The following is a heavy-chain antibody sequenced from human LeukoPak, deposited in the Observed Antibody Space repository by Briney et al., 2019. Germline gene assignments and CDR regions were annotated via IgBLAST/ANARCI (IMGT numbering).Heavy chain of an antibody. V-gene: IGHV3-74*01. CDR3: VGSTINNDAFDI. CDR2: INSDGSST. CDR1: GFTFSSYW. D-gene: IGHD1/OR15-1a*01. J-gene: IGHJ3*02. Sequence: GSLRLSCVASGFTFSSYWMHWVRQAPGKGLVWVSRINSDGSSTSYADSVKGRFTISRDNAKNTLYLQMNSLRAEDTAVYYCVGSTINNDAFDIWGQGTMVTVSS.